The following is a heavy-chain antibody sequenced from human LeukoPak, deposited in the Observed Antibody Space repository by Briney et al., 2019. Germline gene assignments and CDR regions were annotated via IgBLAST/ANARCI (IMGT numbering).Heavy chain of an antibody. J-gene: IGHJ4*02. CDR3: ARPRCSGGSCYPYYFDY. Sequence: GGSLRLSCAASGFTVSSNYMSWVRQAPGKGLEWVSVIYSGGTTFYADSVKGRFTISRDNSKNTLYLQMNSLRAEDTAMYYCARPRCSGGSCYPYYFDYWGQGTLVTVSS. D-gene: IGHD2-15*01. CDR1: GFTVSSNY. V-gene: IGHV3-53*01. CDR2: IYSGGTT.